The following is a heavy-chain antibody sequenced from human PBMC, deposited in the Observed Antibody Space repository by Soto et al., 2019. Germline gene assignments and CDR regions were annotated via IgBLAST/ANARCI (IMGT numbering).Heavy chain of an antibody. J-gene: IGHJ6*03. CDR2: IKQDGSEK. V-gene: IGHV3-7*01. CDR3: ARVYGHFSDAIPRRNKYYYYYYLDV. Sequence: GGSLRLSCAASGFTFSSYWMSWVRQAPGKGLEWVANIKQDGSEKYYVDSVKGRFTISRDNAKNSLYLQMNSLRAEDTAVYYCARVYGHFSDAIPRRNKYYYYYYLDVWGKGTTVTVSS. D-gene: IGHD2-8*01. CDR1: GFTFSSYW.